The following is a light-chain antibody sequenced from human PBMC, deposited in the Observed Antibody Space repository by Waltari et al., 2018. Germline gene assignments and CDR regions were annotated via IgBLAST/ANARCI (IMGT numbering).Light chain of an antibody. V-gene: IGLV3-21*04. CDR3: QVWDGRSDHVA. CDR1: HIDRRR. J-gene: IGLJ2*01. CDR2: NDV. Sequence: SYVLTQPPSVSVAPGATATIPRGANHIDRRRVQWYQQRPGQAPFLVIYNDVDRPSGIPERFSGSNSGNTATLTISRVEAGDEAHFYCQVWDGRSDHVAFGGGTKLTVL.